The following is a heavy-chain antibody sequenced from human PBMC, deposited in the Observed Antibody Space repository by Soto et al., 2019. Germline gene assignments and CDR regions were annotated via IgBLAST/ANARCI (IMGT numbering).Heavy chain of an antibody. J-gene: IGHJ4*02. CDR2: LDPSGSHT. CDR3: ARLHVDSSGWYLPGNY. D-gene: IGHD6-19*01. V-gene: IGHV5-10-1*03. CDR1: GYSFTSYW. Sequence: EVQLVQSGAEVKKPGESLRISCKGSGYSFTSYWITWVRQMPGKGLEWMGKLDPSGSHTTYSPTFQGHVTFSADESISTAYLQWSSLKASDTAMYYCARLHVDSSGWYLPGNYWGQGTLVTVSS.